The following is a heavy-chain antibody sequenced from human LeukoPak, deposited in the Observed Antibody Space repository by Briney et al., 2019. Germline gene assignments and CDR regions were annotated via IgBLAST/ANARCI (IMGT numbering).Heavy chain of an antibody. J-gene: IGHJ4*02. CDR1: GGSISSYY. V-gene: IGHV4-4*07. Sequence: SETLSLTCTVSGGSISSYYWSWLRQPAGKGLEWIGRIYTSGSTNYNPSLKSRVTMSVDTSKNQFSLKLSSVTAADTAVYYCARDTYYYDSSGRTTFDYWGQGTLVTVSS. CDR3: ARDTYYYDSSGRTTFDY. CDR2: IYTSGST. D-gene: IGHD3-22*01.